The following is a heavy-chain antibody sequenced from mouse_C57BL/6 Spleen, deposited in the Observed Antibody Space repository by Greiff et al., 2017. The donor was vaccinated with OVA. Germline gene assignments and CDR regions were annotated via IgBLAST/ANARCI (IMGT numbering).Heavy chain of an antibody. D-gene: IGHD2-5*01. CDR2: IDPANGNT. CDR3: SSSYSKADYYAMDY. Sequence: EVQLQQSVAELVRPGASVKLSCTASGFNITNTYMHWVKQRPEQGLEWIGRIDPANGNTKYAPKFQGKATITADTSSNTAYLQHSSLTSEDTAIYYCSSSYSKADYYAMDYWGQGTSVTVSS. V-gene: IGHV14-3*01. J-gene: IGHJ4*01. CDR1: GFNITNTY.